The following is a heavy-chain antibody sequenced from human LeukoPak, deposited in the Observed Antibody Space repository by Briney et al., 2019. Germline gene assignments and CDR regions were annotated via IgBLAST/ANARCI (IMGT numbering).Heavy chain of an antibody. Sequence: PSETLSLTCTVSGGSISSGGYYWSWIRQPAGKGLEWIGRIYTSGSTNYNPSLKSRVTISVDTSKNQFSLKLTSVTAADTAVYYCARVGAVAKSGGIDYWGQGTLVTVSS. D-gene: IGHD6-19*01. CDR2: IYTSGST. CDR1: GGSISSGGYY. V-gene: IGHV4-61*02. CDR3: ARVGAVAKSGGIDY. J-gene: IGHJ4*02.